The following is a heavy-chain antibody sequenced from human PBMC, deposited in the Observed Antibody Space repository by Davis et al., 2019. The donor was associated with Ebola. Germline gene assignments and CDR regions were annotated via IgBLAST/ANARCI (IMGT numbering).Heavy chain of an antibody. Sequence: SETLSLTCAVSGGSISSGGYSWSWIRQPPGKGLEWIGYIYHSGSTYYNPSLKSRVTISVDRSKNQFSLKLGSVTAADTAVYYCARGLTTVRVFDYWGQGTLVTVSS. V-gene: IGHV4-30-2*01. CDR2: IYHSGST. CDR1: GGSISSGGYS. D-gene: IGHD4-17*01. J-gene: IGHJ4*02. CDR3: ARGLTTVRVFDY.